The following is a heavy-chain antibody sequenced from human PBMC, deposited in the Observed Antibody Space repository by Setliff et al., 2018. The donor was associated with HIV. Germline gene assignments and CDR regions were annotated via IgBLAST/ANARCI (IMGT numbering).Heavy chain of an antibody. V-gene: IGHV4-39*07. CDR1: GGSISSSSYY. Sequence: SETLSLTCTASGGSISSSSYYWGWIRQAPGKGLEWIGSIYSRGSTYYNPSLKSRVTISVDTSKNQFSLKLSSVTAADTAVYYCARDRSFSGIAVAPTGLGYWGQGTLVTVSS. CDR3: ARDRSFSGIAVAPTGLGY. J-gene: IGHJ4*02. D-gene: IGHD6-19*01. CDR2: IYSRGST.